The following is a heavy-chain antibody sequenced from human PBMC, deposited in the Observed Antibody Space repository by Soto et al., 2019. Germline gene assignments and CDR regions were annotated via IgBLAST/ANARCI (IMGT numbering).Heavy chain of an antibody. CDR3: VGDHVVTAHYYGMDV. V-gene: IGHV4-31*03. J-gene: IGHJ6*02. D-gene: IGHD2-15*01. Sequence: QVQLQESGPGLVMPSQTLSLICTVSGGSISNDGYYWSWIRQHPGKGLEWIGYIFYSGTTYYNPSLKRRITMSVDTSKNQFSLKLHSLTAADTAVYYCVGDHVVTAHYYGMDVWGQGTTVTISS. CDR2: IFYSGTT. CDR1: GGSISNDGYY.